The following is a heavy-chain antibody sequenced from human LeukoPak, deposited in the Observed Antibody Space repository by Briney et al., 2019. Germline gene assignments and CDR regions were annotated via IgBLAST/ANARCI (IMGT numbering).Heavy chain of an antibody. D-gene: IGHD2-2*03. J-gene: IGHJ5*02. Sequence: PGGSLRLSCAASVFTFSTYSMNCGPHAPGRGLEWVSSISSSSKYIYYADSVKGRFTISRDDAKNSLSLQMNSLRAEDTAVYYCARDLDIVVVPASWFYPWGQGTLVTVSS. CDR3: ARDLDIVVVPASWFYP. V-gene: IGHV3-21*01. CDR2: ISSSSKYI. CDR1: VFTFSTYS.